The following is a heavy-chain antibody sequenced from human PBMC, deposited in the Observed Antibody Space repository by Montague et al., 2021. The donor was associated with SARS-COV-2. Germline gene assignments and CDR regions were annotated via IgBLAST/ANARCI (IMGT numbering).Heavy chain of an antibody. V-gene: IGHV4-59*01. CDR2: VYYTGST. CDR1: GGSINSFY. J-gene: IGHJ6*02. CDR3: ARAGGGSSNNHYGLDL. Sequence: SETLSLTCSISGGSINSFYWNWIRQSPGQGLEWIGYVYYTGSTNYNPSLKSRATISVDTSKNQSSLTVGSVTAADTAVYYCARAGGGSSNNHYGLDLWGQGTTVTVSS. D-gene: IGHD1-26*01.